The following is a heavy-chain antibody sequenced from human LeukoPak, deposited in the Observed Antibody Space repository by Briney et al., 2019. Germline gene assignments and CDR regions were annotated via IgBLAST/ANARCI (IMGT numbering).Heavy chain of an antibody. CDR2: VNLQGST. CDR3: AREGGPYRPLDY. Sequence: SETLSLTCGVSGGSISNTNWWTWVRPPPGKGLEWIGEVNLQGSTNYNPSLKSRVAISVDKSENHISLKLTSVTAADTAVYHCAREGGPYRPLDYSGQGTLVTVAS. V-gene: IGHV4-4*02. J-gene: IGHJ4*02. CDR1: GGSISNTNW.